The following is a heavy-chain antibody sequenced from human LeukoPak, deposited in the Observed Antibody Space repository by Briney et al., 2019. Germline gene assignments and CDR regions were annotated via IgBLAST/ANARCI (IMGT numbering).Heavy chain of an antibody. CDR1: GGSFSGYY. D-gene: IGHD3-10*01. CDR2: INHSGST. V-gene: IGHV4-34*01. CDR3: ARGFYGSSPAIDAPTGAYYYYMDV. J-gene: IGHJ6*03. Sequence: PSETLSVTCAVYGGSFSGYYWSWIRQPPGKGLEWIGEINHSGSTNYNPSLKSRVTISVDTSKNQFSLKLSSVTAADTAVYYCARGFYGSSPAIDAPTGAYYYYMDVWGKGTTVTVSS.